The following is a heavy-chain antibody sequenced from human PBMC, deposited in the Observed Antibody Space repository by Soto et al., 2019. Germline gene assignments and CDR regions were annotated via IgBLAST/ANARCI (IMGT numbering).Heavy chain of an antibody. CDR1: GFTFNNYA. CDR3: ARDGRGAVAGAFDY. Sequence: QVQLVESGGGVVQPGRSLRLSCAASGFTFNNYAMYWVRQAPGKGLEWVAGISYHESNEHYADSVKGRFTISRDNSKNTVYVQMHSLRPEDTAVYYCARDGRGAVAGAFDYWGQGTLVTVSS. D-gene: IGHD6-19*01. V-gene: IGHV3-30-3*01. CDR2: ISYHESNE. J-gene: IGHJ4*02.